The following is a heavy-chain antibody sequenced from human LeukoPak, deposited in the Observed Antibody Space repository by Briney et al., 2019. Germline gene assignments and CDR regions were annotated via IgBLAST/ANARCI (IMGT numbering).Heavy chain of an antibody. V-gene: IGHV4-39*01. Sequence: SETLSLTCTVSGGSISSSSYYWGWIRQPPGKGLEWIGSIYYSGSTYYNPSLKSRVTISVDTSKNQFSLKLSSVTAADTAVYYCARVIYDYAREAYYYYYMDVWGKGTTVTISS. J-gene: IGHJ6*03. D-gene: IGHD3-16*01. CDR1: GGSISSSSYY. CDR2: IYYSGST. CDR3: ARVIYDYAREAYYYYYMDV.